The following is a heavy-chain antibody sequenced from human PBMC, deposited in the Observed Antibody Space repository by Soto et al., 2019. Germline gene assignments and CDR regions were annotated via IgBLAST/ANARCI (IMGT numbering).Heavy chain of an antibody. D-gene: IGHD1-1*01. CDR3: AHAGDDDLLTFDH. CDR1: GFSLSSYGMG. Sequence: QITLKESGPTLVRPAQTLTLTCGFSGFSLSSYGMGLAWIRQPPGKALEWLALIYWDDDTRYSPSLKDRLAISKDTSSNPVVLTITNIDPGYTSTYFCAHAGDDDLLTFDHWGPGTLVTVSS. CDR2: IYWDDDT. V-gene: IGHV2-5*02. J-gene: IGHJ4*02.